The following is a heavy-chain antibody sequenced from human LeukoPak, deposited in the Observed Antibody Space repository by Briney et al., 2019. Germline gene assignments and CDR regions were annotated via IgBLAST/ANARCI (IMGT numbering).Heavy chain of an antibody. V-gene: IGHV3-21*01. CDR1: RYTLSSYS. Sequence: GGSLRLSCAASRYTLSSYSINWVRQAPRKGLHWVSSISSLSSYIYYADAVKARFTISRDDAKTSLYLQMNSLRAEDTAVYYCARIYDPPYCSSTSCYSGGMDVWGQGTTVTVSS. D-gene: IGHD2-2*01. CDR3: ARIYDPPYCSSTSCYSGGMDV. J-gene: IGHJ6*02. CDR2: ISSLSSYI.